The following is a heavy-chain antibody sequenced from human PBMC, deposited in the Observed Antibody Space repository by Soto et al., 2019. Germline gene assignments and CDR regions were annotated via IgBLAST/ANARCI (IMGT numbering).Heavy chain of an antibody. J-gene: IGHJ3*01. D-gene: IGHD1-26*01. CDR2: VTSSASST. Sequence: LRLSCAASGFTFSSFAMNWVRLPPGRGLEWVAAVTSSASSTHYADSVKGRLTISRDNSKNTLYLQMNSLRADDTAVYYCAKGGAVLLDTFDVWGQGKMVTVSS. CDR3: AKGGAVLLDTFDV. CDR1: GFTFSSFA. V-gene: IGHV3-23*01.